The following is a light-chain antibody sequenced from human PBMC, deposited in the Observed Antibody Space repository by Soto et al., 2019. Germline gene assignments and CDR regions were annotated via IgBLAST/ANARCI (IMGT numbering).Light chain of an antibody. CDR3: QQYSSSTT. Sequence: IQLTQSPSSLSASVGDRVTIAFRASRSISPWLAWYQQKPGKPPKLLIYGASSLAAGVPSRFSGSGSGTDFTLTISSLQPDDFASYYCQQYSSSTTFGQGTKVDIK. J-gene: IGKJ1*01. V-gene: IGKV1-5*01. CDR1: RSISPW. CDR2: GAS.